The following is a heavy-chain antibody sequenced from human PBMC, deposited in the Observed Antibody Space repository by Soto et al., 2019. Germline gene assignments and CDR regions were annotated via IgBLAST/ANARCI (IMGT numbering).Heavy chain of an antibody. CDR3: AKGGHAAVAVYYFDY. D-gene: IGHD6-19*01. CDR2: ISGSGGST. Sequence: EVQLLESGGGLVQSGGSLRLSCAASGFTFSSYAMSWVRQAPGKGLEWVSAISGSGGSTYYADSVKGRFTISRDNSKNTLYLQMNSLRAEDTAVYYCAKGGHAAVAVYYFDYWGQGTLVTVSS. CDR1: GFTFSSYA. J-gene: IGHJ4*02. V-gene: IGHV3-23*01.